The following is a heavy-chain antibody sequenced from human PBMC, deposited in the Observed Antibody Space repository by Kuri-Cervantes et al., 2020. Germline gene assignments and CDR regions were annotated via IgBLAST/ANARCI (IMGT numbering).Heavy chain of an antibody. Sequence: ASVKVSCKASGYTFTSYDINWVRQATGQGLEWMGWITPFNGNTNYAQKFQGRVTMTRDTSTSTVYMELSSLRSEDTAVYYCARDPGSGWYYYYYYYMDVWGKGTTVTVSS. CDR2: ITPFNGNT. CDR1: GYTFTSYD. CDR3: ARDPGSGWYYYYYYYMDV. V-gene: IGHV1-8*02. J-gene: IGHJ6*03. D-gene: IGHD6-19*01.